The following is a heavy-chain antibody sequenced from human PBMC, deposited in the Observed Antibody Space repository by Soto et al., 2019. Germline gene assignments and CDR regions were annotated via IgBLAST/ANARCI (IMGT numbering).Heavy chain of an antibody. V-gene: IGHV4-31*03. D-gene: IGHD4-17*01. J-gene: IGHJ4*02. CDR2: IYYSGST. Sequence: QVQLQESGPGLVKPSQTLSLTCTVSGGSISSGGYYWSWIRQHPGHGLEWIVYIYYSGSTYYNPSLKSRVTLSVDTSKNQFSLKLSSVTAADTAVDYCARDPLGGDYAIDYWGQGTLGTVSS. CDR1: GGSISSGGYY. CDR3: ARDPLGGDYAIDY.